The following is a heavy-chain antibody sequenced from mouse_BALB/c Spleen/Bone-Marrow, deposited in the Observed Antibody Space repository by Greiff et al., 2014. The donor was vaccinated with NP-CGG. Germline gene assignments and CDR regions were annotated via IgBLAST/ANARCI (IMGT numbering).Heavy chain of an antibody. Sequence: DVQLVESGGGLVQPGGSRKLSCAASGFTFSSFGMHWVRQAPEKGLEWVAYISSGSSTIYYADTMKGRFTSSRDKPKNTLFLQMASLRSEDTAMYYCTRSGTLGSMDYWGQGTSVTVSS. V-gene: IGHV5-17*02. CDR3: TRSGTLGSMDY. CDR1: GFTFSSFG. J-gene: IGHJ4*01. CDR2: ISSGSSTI. D-gene: IGHD3-3*01.